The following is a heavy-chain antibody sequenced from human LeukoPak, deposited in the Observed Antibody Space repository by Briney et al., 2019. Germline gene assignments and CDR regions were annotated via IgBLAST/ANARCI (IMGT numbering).Heavy chain of an antibody. Sequence: GGSLRLSCAAPGFTFSSYAMSWVRQAPGKGLEWVSAISGSGGSTYYADSVKGRFTISRDNSKNTLYLQMNSLRAEDTAVYYCAKVVAARLDAFDIWGQGTMVTVSS. CDR1: GFTFSSYA. J-gene: IGHJ3*02. D-gene: IGHD2-15*01. V-gene: IGHV3-23*01. CDR3: AKVVAARLDAFDI. CDR2: ISGSGGST.